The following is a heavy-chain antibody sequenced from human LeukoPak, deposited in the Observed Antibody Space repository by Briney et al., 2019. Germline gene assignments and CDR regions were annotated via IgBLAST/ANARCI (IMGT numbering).Heavy chain of an antibody. V-gene: IGHV4-4*07. CDR2: IYKSGTT. CDR3: AREESYQDTNGYSYFFDS. Sequence: KTSETLSLTCTVSGGSIGWDYWSWIRQSAGKGLEWIGRIYKSGTTNYNPSFRRRVTMSVDTSKNHFSLTLTSVTAADTAVYYCAREESYQDTNGYSYFFDSWGQGSLVTVSS. J-gene: IGHJ4*02. D-gene: IGHD3-22*01. CDR1: GGSIGWDY.